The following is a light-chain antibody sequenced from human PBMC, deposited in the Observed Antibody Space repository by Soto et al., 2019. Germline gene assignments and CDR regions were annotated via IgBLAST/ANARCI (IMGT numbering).Light chain of an antibody. Sequence: QSVLAQTSSVSGSPGQSITISCTGTITDVGGYNYVSWYQHHSGKAPKLLIYEVTNRPSGISDRFSGSKSVNTAALTISGLQAEDESDYYCGSYSSTDTPFVFGTGTKLTV. CDR3: GSYSSTDTPFV. CDR2: EVT. V-gene: IGLV2-14*01. CDR1: ITDVGGYNY. J-gene: IGLJ1*01.